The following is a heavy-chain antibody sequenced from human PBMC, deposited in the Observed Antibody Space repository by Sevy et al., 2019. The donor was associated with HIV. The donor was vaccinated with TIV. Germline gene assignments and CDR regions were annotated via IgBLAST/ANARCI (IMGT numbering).Heavy chain of an antibody. CDR2: IYHSGST. V-gene: IGHV4-4*02. CDR3: ASLQGEYYDAGGFSSFFFDS. Sequence: SETLSLTCAVSRGSISRDNWWSWVRQPPGKGLEWIGDIYHSGSTNYNPSLRSRVTISADQSKNQFSLRLTSVTAADTAVYFCASLQGEYYDAGGFSSFFFDSWGQGTLVTVSS. D-gene: IGHD3-16*01. J-gene: IGHJ4*02. CDR1: RGSISRDNW.